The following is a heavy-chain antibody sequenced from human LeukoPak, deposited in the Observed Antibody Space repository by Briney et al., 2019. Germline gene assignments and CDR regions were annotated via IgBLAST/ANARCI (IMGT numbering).Heavy chain of an antibody. CDR2: INHSGST. D-gene: IGHD3-16*01. V-gene: IGHV4-34*01. Sequence: SETLSLTCTVSGGFISSYYWSWIRQPPGKGLEWIGEINHSGSTNYNPSIKSRVTISVDTSKNQFSLKLSSVTAADTAVYYCARYHYDYVWGSYSYYYYMDVWGKGTTVTISS. J-gene: IGHJ6*03. CDR3: ARYHYDYVWGSYSYYYYMDV. CDR1: GGFISSYY.